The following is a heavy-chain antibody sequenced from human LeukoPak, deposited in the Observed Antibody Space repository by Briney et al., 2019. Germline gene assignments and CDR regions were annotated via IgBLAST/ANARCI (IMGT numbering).Heavy chain of an antibody. CDR3: AKASVAIPQYCNS. V-gene: IGHV3-23*01. D-gene: IGHD2-2*02. CDR2: ISGTGSST. J-gene: IGHJ5*02. Sequence: GGSLRLSCEASGFTFGNYAMNWVRQALGKGLEWVSTISGTGSSTYYADSAKGRFTISRDNSKDTLFLQLNSLTAADTAMYFCAKASVAIPQYCNSWGQGTLVTVSS. CDR1: GFTFGNYA.